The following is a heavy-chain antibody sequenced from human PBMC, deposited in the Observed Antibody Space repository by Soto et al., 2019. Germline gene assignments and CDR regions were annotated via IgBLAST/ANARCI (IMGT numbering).Heavy chain of an antibody. CDR3: ASQSSTTNFAY. CDR2: LHYSGST. J-gene: IGHJ4*02. D-gene: IGHD4-17*01. CDR1: GVSISSNDYY. V-gene: IGHV4-39*01. Sequence: PSETLSLTCTVSGVSISSNDYYWGWVRQPPGKGLEWIGSLHYSGSTYYNPSLKSRVTISVDTSKNQFSLSVISVTAADTAVYFCASQSSTTNFAYWGQGTLVTVSS.